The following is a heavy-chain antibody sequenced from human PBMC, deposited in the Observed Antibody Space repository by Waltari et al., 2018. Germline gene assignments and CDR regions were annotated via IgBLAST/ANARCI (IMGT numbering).Heavy chain of an antibody. Sequence: QVQLQESGPGLVKPSETLSLTCTVSGGSISSHYWSWTRQPPGKGLEWIGYMYYSGSTNDNPSLKSRVTISVDTSKNQFSLKLSSVTAADTAVYYCARDERLLDAFDIWGQGTMVTVSS. V-gene: IGHV4-59*11. CDR1: GGSISSHY. D-gene: IGHD1-26*01. CDR2: MYYSGST. J-gene: IGHJ3*02. CDR3: ARDERLLDAFDI.